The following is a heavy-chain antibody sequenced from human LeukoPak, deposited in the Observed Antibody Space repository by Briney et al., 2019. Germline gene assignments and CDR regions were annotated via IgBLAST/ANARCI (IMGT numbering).Heavy chain of an antibody. CDR1: GGSISSGGYY. CDR3: ARGIAAAGFAFDY. CDR2: IYYSGST. V-gene: IGHV4-61*08. D-gene: IGHD6-13*01. Sequence: SETLSLTCTVSGGSISSGGYYWSWIRQHPGKGLEWIGYIYYSGSTNYNPSLKSRVTISVDTSKNQFSLKLSSVTAADTAVYYCARGIAAAGFAFDYWGQGTLVTVSS. J-gene: IGHJ4*02.